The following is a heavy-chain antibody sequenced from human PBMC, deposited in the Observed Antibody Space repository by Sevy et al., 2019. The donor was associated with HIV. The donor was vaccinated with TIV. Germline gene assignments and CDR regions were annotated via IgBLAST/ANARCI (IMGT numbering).Heavy chain of an antibody. V-gene: IGHV1-69*13. CDR1: GGTVSSYA. CDR3: ARRKEYDDSSGYYYESAFDI. D-gene: IGHD3-22*01. Sequence: ASVKVSCKASGGTVSSYAISWVRQAPGQGLEWMGGTIPIFGTANYAQKFQGRVTITADESTSTAYMELSSLRSEDTAVYYCARRKEYDDSSGYYYESAFDIWGQGTMVTVSS. CDR2: TIPIFGTA. J-gene: IGHJ3*02.